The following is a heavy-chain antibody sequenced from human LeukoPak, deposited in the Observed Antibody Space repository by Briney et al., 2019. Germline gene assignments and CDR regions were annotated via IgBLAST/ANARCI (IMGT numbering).Heavy chain of an antibody. Sequence: GGSLRLSCAASGFTFSSYSMNWVRQAPGKGLEWVSSISSSSSYIYYADSVKGRFTISRDNAKNSPYLQMNSLRAEDTAVYYCARPVYDFWSGLDYWGQGTLVTVSS. CDR3: ARPVYDFWSGLDY. V-gene: IGHV3-21*01. D-gene: IGHD3-3*01. J-gene: IGHJ4*02. CDR2: ISSSSSYI. CDR1: GFTFSSYS.